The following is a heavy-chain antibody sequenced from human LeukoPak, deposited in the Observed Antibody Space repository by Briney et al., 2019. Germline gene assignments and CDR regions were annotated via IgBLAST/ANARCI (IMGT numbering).Heavy chain of an antibody. CDR3: ARDTDYCGGDCYSDY. D-gene: IGHD2-21*02. CDR2: IKQDGSEK. CDR1: GFTFSSYW. V-gene: IGHV3-7*01. Sequence: PGGSLRLSCAASGFTFSSYWMSWVRQAPGKGLEWVANIKQDGSEKYHVDSVKGRFTISRDNAKNSLYLQMNSLRAEDTAVYYCARDTDYCGGDCYSDYWGQGTLVTVSS. J-gene: IGHJ4*02.